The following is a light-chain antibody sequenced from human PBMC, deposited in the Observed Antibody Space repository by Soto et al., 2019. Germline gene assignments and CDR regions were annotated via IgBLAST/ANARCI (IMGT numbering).Light chain of an antibody. CDR1: QSISSY. J-gene: IGKJ3*01. V-gene: IGKV1-39*01. CDR3: QQYNHWPPVFT. CDR2: AAS. Sequence: DIQMTQSPSSLSASVGDRVTITCRASQSISSYLNWYQQKPGKAPKLLIYAASSLQSGVPSRFSGSGSGTDFTLTISSLQPEDFAVYYCQQYNHWPPVFTFGPGTKVDIK.